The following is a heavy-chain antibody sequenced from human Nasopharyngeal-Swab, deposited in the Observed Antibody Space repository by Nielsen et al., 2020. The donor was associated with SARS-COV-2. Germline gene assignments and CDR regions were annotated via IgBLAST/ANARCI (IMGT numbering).Heavy chain of an antibody. Sequence: GESLKISCAASGFTFSSYGMHWVRQAPGKGLEWVAVIWYDGSNKYYADSVKGRFTISRDNAKNSLYLQMNSLRVEDTAVYYCARVLLRALGKFGEGYAFDIWGQGTMVTVSS. D-gene: IGHD3-10*01. CDR1: GFTFSSYG. CDR3: ARVLLRALGKFGEGYAFDI. V-gene: IGHV3-33*01. CDR2: IWYDGSNK. J-gene: IGHJ3*02.